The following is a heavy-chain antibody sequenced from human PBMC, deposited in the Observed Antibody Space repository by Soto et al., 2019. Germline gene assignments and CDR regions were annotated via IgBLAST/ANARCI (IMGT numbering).Heavy chain of an antibody. CDR1: GFTFSSYW. J-gene: IGHJ4*02. CDR3: SLSLDY. Sequence: GGSLRLSCAASGFTFSSYWMDWVRQAPGKGLEWVANINQDGSEKHYVDSVKGRFTISRDNAKNSLYLQMSSLTAEDSALYYCSLSLDYWGQGTLVTVSS. V-gene: IGHV3-7*01. CDR2: INQDGSEK.